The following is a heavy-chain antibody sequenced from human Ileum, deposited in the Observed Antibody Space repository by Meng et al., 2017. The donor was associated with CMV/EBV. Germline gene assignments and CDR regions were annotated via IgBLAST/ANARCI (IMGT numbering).Heavy chain of an antibody. CDR3: AIDPSGYYYKF. J-gene: IGHJ4*02. Sequence: SCKAFGYTFTSYAMHWVRQATGQRLEWMGWISTGNNHTKYSQKFQGRVTFTRDTSASTAYMELSSLRSEDTAVYYCAIDPSGYYYKFWGQGTLVTVSS. CDR2: ISTGNNHT. CDR1: GYTFTSYA. V-gene: IGHV1-3*04. D-gene: IGHD3-22*01.